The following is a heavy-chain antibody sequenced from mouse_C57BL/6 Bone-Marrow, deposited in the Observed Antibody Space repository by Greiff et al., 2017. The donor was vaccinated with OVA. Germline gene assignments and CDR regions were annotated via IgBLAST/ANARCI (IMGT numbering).Heavy chain of an antibody. CDR1: GFSLTSYG. D-gene: IGHD1-2*01. J-gene: IGHJ2*01. CDR3: ATLLGYFDY. CDR2: IWSGGST. V-gene: IGHV2-2*01. Sequence: QVQLQQSGPGLVQPSQSLSITCTVSGFSLTSYGVHWVRQSPGTGLEWLGVIWSGGSTDSNAAFISRLIISKANSKSQVFFKMNIRQADDTAIYYCATLLGYFDYWGQGTTLTVSS.